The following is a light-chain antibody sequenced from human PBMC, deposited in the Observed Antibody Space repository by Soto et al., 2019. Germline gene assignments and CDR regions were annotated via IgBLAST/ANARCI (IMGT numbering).Light chain of an antibody. Sequence: DIQMTQSPSCLSVSVLDIVTITFLTSQNINAWLAWYQQRPGQAPKLLIYDASTVQSGVPSRFSGSGSGTEFTLTISSLQPDDSATYYCQHYSIYSPWTFGQGTKVDI. CDR3: QHYSIYSPWT. CDR1: QNINAW. CDR2: DAS. J-gene: IGKJ1*01. V-gene: IGKV1-5*01.